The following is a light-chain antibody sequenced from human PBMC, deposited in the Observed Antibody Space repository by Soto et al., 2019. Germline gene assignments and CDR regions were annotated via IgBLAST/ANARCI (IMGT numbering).Light chain of an antibody. Sequence: EIMLTQSPGTLSLSPGERATLSCRASQSVSSSFLAWYQQKPGQAPRLLIYGASSRATGIPDRFSGSGSGTDFTLTISRLEPEDVAVYYCQQYGSSPLTFGGGTKVDIK. V-gene: IGKV3-20*01. CDR2: GAS. J-gene: IGKJ4*01. CDR1: QSVSSSF. CDR3: QQYGSSPLT.